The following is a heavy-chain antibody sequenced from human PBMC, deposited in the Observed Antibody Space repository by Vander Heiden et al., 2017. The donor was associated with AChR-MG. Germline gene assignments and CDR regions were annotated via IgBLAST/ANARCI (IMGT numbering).Heavy chain of an antibody. CDR2: IWYDGSNK. J-gene: IGHJ4*02. CDR1: GFTFSTYA. D-gene: IGHD3-10*01. V-gene: IGHV3-33*01. Sequence: QVQLVESGGGVAHPGGSLRLPCARPGFTFSTYAMHWVRQAPGKGLEWVAVIWYDGSNKYYADSVKGRFTISRDNSKNTLYLQMNSLRAEDTAVYYCARDGYGGNSGVRGAPNDYWGQGTLVTVSS. CDR3: ARDGYGGNSGVRGAPNDY.